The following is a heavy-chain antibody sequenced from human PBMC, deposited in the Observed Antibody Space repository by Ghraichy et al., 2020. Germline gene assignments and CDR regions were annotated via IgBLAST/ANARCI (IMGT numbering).Heavy chain of an antibody. V-gene: IGHV1-18*01. D-gene: IGHD1-26*01. J-gene: IGHJ3*02. CDR1: GYTFTSYG. Sequence: ASVKVSCKASGYTFTSYGISWVRQAPGQGLEWMGWISAYNGNTNYAQKLQGRVTMTTDTSTSTAYMELRSLRSDDTAVYYCARDQRGSYWRGDAFDIWGQGTMVTVSS. CDR3: ARDQRGSYWRGDAFDI. CDR2: ISAYNGNT.